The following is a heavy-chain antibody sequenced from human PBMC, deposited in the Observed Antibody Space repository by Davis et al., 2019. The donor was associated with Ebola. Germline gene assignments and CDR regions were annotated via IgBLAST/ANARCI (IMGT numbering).Heavy chain of an antibody. CDR3: ARGRPIVVEPTAMGLSDLDY. CDR2: VYYSGTT. D-gene: IGHD2-2*01. J-gene: IGHJ4*02. CDR1: GGSISNYY. V-gene: IGHV4-59*12. Sequence: MPSETLSLTCTISGGSISNYYWSWIRQPPGKGLEWIGYVYYSGTTSYNPSLKSRVTISVDTSKSQLFLRLNSVTAADTAVYYCARGRPIVVEPTAMGLSDLDYWGQGTLVTVSS.